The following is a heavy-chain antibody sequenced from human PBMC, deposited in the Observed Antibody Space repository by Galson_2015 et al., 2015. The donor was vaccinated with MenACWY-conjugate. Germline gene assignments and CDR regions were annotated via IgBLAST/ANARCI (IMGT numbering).Heavy chain of an antibody. V-gene: IGHV3-30*04. CDR2: ISYDGSNK. D-gene: IGHD1-1*01. Sequence: SLRLSCAASGFTFSSYAMHWVRQAPGKGLEGVAVISYDGSNKYYADSVKGRFTISRDNSKNTLNLQMNSLRAEDKAVFYCARDSLEARTFLDYWGQGALVTVSS. CDR1: GFTFSSYA. CDR3: ARDSLEARTFLDY. J-gene: IGHJ4*02.